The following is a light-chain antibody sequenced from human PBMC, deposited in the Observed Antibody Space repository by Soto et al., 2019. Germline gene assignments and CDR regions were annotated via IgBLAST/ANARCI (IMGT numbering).Light chain of an antibody. Sequence: DIHMTQSPSTLSASVGDRVTITCRASQSISSWLDWYQQKPGKAPKLLIYDASSLESGVPSRFGGSRSGTEFTLTISSLHPDDFSTYYCQQYNSYPWTFGQGTKVEIK. CDR3: QQYNSYPWT. CDR2: DAS. J-gene: IGKJ1*01. CDR1: QSISSW. V-gene: IGKV1-5*01.